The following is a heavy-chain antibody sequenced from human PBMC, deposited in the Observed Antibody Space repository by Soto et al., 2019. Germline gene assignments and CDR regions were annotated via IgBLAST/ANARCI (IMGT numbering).Heavy chain of an antibody. V-gene: IGHV1-69*01. Sequence: QVQLVQSGAEVKKPGSSVKVSCKASGGTFSSYAISWVRQAPGQGLEWMGGIIPIFGTANYAQKFQGRVTITGDESTSTAYMELSSLRSEDTAVYYWARGESRNTGEYYGMDVWGQGTTVTVSS. CDR3: ARGESRNTGEYYGMDV. J-gene: IGHJ6*02. D-gene: IGHD3-16*01. CDR1: GGTFSSYA. CDR2: IIPIFGTA.